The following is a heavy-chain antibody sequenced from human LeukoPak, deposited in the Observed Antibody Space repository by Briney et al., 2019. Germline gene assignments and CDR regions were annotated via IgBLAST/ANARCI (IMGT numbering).Heavy chain of an antibody. CDR1: GFTFSSHG. V-gene: IGHV3-23*01. D-gene: IGHD3-10*01. Sequence: GGSLRLSCAASGFTFSSHGMSWVRQAPGQGLEWVSVISGSGVSTYYADSVKGRFIISRDNSKNTLYLQMNSLRAEDTAVYYCAKDHGSLGSGLNWGQGTLVTVSS. CDR2: ISGSGVST. J-gene: IGHJ4*02. CDR3: AKDHGSLGSGLN.